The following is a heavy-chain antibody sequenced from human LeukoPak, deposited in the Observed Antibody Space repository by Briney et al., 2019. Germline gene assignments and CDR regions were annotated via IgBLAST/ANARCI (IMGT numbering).Heavy chain of an antibody. CDR1: GFTVSGNY. V-gene: IGHV3-66*01. D-gene: IGHD1-7*01. J-gene: IGHJ4*02. CDR3: ARDVNYDHYY. Sequence: PGGSLRLSCAASGFTVSGNYMSWVRQAPGEGLEWVSAIYSNGEIYYTDSVKSRFTISRDNSKNTLYLQMNSLRAEDTALYFCARDVNYDHYYWGQGTLVTVSS. CDR2: IYSNGEI.